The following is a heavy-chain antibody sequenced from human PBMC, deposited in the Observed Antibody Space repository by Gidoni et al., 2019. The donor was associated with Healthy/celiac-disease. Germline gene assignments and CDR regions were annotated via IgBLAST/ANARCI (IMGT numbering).Heavy chain of an antibody. CDR3: AKGWPPGYSSGWQNDYFDY. V-gene: IGHV3-43*01. CDR1: GFPFDDYS. CDR2: IGWDGGST. D-gene: IGHD6-19*01. Sequence: EVQLVASGAVLVHPGGSLSLSCAASGFPFDDYSMHWVRQAPGKGLEWVSLIGWDGGSTYDADSVKGRFTIYRDNSKNSLYLQMNSLRTEDTALYYCAKGWPPGYSSGWQNDYFDYWGQGTLVTVSS. J-gene: IGHJ4*02.